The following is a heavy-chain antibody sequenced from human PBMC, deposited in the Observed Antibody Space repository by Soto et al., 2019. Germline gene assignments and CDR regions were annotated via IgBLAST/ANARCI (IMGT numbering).Heavy chain of an antibody. CDR1: GGTFSSYA. V-gene: IGHV1-69*01. CDR3: ARSQGGSSSLDIYYYYYYGMDV. J-gene: IGHJ6*02. D-gene: IGHD2-15*01. CDR2: IIPIFGTA. Sequence: QVQLVQSGAEVKKPGSSVKVSCKAPGGTFSSYAISWVRQAPGQGLEWMGGIIPIFGTANYAQKFQGRVKLTADESPSTGYMGLRSLRSEDTAVYFCARSQGGSSSLDIYYYYYYGMDVWGQGTTVTVSS.